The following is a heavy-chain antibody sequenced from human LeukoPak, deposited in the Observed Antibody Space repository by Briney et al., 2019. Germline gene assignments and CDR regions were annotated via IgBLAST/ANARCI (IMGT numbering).Heavy chain of an antibody. J-gene: IGHJ1*01. Sequence: GGSLRLSCAASGFTFSSYSMNWVRQAPGKGLEWVSSISSSSSYIYYADSVKGRFAISRDNAKKSLYLQMNSLRAEDTAVYYCARDNYGSGSYSEYFQHWGQGTLVTVSS. CDR2: ISSSSSYI. D-gene: IGHD3-10*01. CDR1: GFTFSSYS. V-gene: IGHV3-21*01. CDR3: ARDNYGSGSYSEYFQH.